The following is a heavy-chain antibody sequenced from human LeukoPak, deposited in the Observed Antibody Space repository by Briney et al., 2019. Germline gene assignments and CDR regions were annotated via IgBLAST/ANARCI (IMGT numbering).Heavy chain of an antibody. CDR3: ARPRENYPRYYYYMDV. CDR1: GFTFSSYE. J-gene: IGHJ6*03. V-gene: IGHV3-48*03. Sequence: GGSLRLSCAASGFTFSSYEMNWVRQAPGKGLEWVSYISSSGSTIYYADSVKGRFTISRDNAKNSLYLQMNSLRAEDTAVYYCARPRENYPRYYYYMDVWGKGTTVTISS. CDR2: ISSSGSTI. D-gene: IGHD5-24*01.